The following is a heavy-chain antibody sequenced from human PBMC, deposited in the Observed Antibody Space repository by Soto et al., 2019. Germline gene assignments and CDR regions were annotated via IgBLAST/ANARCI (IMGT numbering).Heavy chain of an antibody. Sequence: QVQLQESGPGLVKPSETLSLTCTVSGGSVSSGTYYWSWIRQPPGKGLEWIGYIYNIGSTNYNPSLKGRVTVSVDTSKNPFSLKLSSVTAADTAVYYCARESSGDFDHWGQGTQVTVSS. CDR2: IYNIGST. D-gene: IGHD3-22*01. CDR3: ARESSGDFDH. CDR1: GGSVSSGTYY. J-gene: IGHJ4*02. V-gene: IGHV4-61*01.